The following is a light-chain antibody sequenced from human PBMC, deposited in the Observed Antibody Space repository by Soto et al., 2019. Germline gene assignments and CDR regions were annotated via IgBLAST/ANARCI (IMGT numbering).Light chain of an antibody. J-gene: IGLJ3*02. CDR1: SSDVGAYNY. CDR2: EVN. Sequence: QSALTQPPSASGSPGQSVTISCTGTSSDVGAYNYVSWYQQYPGKAPKLMIYEVNNRPSGVPDRVSGSKSGTTAALTVSGLQAEDEADYYCTSYAGSNIWVFGGGTKLTVL. CDR3: TSYAGSNIWV. V-gene: IGLV2-8*01.